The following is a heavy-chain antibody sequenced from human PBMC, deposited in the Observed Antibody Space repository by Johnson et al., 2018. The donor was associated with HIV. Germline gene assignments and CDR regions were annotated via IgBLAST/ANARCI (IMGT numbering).Heavy chain of an antibody. J-gene: IGHJ3*02. CDR1: GFTFSSYA. V-gene: IGHV3-64*01. Sequence: VQLVESGGGLVQPGGSLRLSCAASGFTFSSYAMHWVRQAPGKGLEYVSTISSNGGSTYYANSVKGRFTISRDNSKNTLYLQMGSLRAEDMAVYYCARDSYKWEITASDIWGQGTMVTVSS. CDR2: ISSNGGST. CDR3: ARDSYKWEITASDI. D-gene: IGHD1-26*01.